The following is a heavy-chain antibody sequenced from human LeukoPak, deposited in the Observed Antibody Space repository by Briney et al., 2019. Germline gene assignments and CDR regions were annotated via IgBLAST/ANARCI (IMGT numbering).Heavy chain of an antibody. CDR2: ISAYNGNT. Sequence: ASVKVSCKASGGTFSSYAISWVRQAPGQGLEWMGWISAYNGNTNYAQKLQGRVTMTTDTSTSTAYMELRSLRSDDTAVYYCAREYSSGWYSPYYYYYMDVWGKGTTVTVSS. J-gene: IGHJ6*03. D-gene: IGHD6-19*01. V-gene: IGHV1-18*01. CDR1: GGTFSSYA. CDR3: AREYSSGWYSPYYYYYMDV.